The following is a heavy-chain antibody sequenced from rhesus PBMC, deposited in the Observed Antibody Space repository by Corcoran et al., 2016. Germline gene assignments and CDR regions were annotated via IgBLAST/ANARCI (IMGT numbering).Heavy chain of an antibody. V-gene: IGHV4-93*02. D-gene: IGHD3-16*01. Sequence: QVQLQASGPGVVKPSDTLSLTCAVPGGSIRRGNCWGWLRQPPGKGLEWIGRIYGSGGSTEYNPSLKSRVTISIDTSKNQFSLKLSSVTAADTAVYYCARSYSGSYFLPYWGQGVLVTVSS. CDR2: IYGSGGST. CDR1: GGSIRRGNC. J-gene: IGHJ4*01. CDR3: ARSYSGSYFLPY.